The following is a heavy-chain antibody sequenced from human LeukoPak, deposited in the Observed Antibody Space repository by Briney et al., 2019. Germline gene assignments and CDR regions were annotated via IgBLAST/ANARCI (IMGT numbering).Heavy chain of an antibody. CDR1: GYSFTSYY. V-gene: IGHV1-46*01. J-gene: IGHJ3*02. D-gene: IGHD6-6*01. CDR2: INPSGGST. Sequence: ASVKVSCKASGYSFTSYYMHWVRQAPGQGLEWMGIINPSGGSTSYAQKFQGRVTMTRDTSTGTVYMELSSLRSEDTAVYYCARGRGQLGRRGDAFDIWGQGTTVTVSS. CDR3: ARGRGQLGRRGDAFDI.